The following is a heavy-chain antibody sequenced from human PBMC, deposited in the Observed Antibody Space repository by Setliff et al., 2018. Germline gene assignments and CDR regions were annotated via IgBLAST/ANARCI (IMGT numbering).Heavy chain of an antibody. J-gene: IGHJ4*02. CDR1: GYTFTSYD. Sequence: WASVKVSCKASGYTFTSYDINWVRQATGQGLEWMGWMNPTSGNTGYAQKFQGRVTMTRNTFISTAYMELSSLRSEDTAVYYCARGAPGRYCSGGSCSYFDYWGQGILVTVSS. CDR3: ARGAPGRYCSGGSCSYFDY. D-gene: IGHD2-15*01. CDR2: MNPTSGNT. V-gene: IGHV1-8*01.